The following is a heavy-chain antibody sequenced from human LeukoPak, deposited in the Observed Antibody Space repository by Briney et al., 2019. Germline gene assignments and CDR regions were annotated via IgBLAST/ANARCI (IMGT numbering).Heavy chain of an antibody. J-gene: IGHJ6*02. Sequence: SETLSLTCTVSGGSISSYYWSWIRQPPGKGLEWIGYINYSGSTNYNPSLKSRVTISVDTSKNQFSLKLSSVTAADTAVYYCARAAGDAAGSYGNYYYYYGMDVWGQGTTVTVSS. CDR2: INYSGST. D-gene: IGHD4-17*01. CDR1: GGSISSYY. V-gene: IGHV4-59*01. CDR3: ARAAGDAAGSYGNYYYYYGMDV.